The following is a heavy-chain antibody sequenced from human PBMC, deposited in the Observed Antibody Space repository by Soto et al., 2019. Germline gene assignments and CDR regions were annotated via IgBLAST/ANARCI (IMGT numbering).Heavy chain of an antibody. Sequence: ASVKVSCKASGYTFTSYGISWVRQAPGQGLEWMGWISAYNGNTNYAQKLQGRVTMTTDTSTSTAYMELRSLRSDDTAVYYCARDFNYYDSSGLFDYWGQGTLVTVS. CDR1: GYTFTSYG. J-gene: IGHJ4*02. CDR3: ARDFNYYDSSGLFDY. V-gene: IGHV1-18*04. D-gene: IGHD3-22*01. CDR2: ISAYNGNT.